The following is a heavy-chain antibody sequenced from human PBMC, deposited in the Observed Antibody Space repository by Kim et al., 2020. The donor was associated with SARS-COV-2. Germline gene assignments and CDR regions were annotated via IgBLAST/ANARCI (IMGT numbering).Heavy chain of an antibody. CDR2: ISSSGSTI. J-gene: IGHJ5*02. Sequence: GGSLRLSCAASGFTFTDYFMSWIRQAPGKGLEWVAYISSSGSTIFYADSVKGGFIISRDNAMNSLSLQMNSLRAEDTAVYYCARDIWDSGSEREPSWGKGTLVTVSS. CDR1: GFTFTDYF. V-gene: IGHV3-11*04. D-gene: IGHD1-1*01. CDR3: ARDIWDSGSEREPS.